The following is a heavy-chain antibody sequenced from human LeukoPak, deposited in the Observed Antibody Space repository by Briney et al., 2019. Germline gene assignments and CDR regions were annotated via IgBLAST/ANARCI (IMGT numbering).Heavy chain of an antibody. V-gene: IGHV3-23*01. J-gene: IGHJ4*02. CDR1: GFTFSNYA. CDR2: ISGIGSTT. CDR3: ATGSVRYSASWYSQEGDY. Sequence: PGGSLRLSCAASGFTFSNYAMSWVRQAPGKGLEWVSVISGIGSTTWYADSVKGRFTISRDNSKNTLYLQMNSLRAEDTAVYYCATGSVRYSASWYSQEGDYWGQGTLVTVSS. D-gene: IGHD6-13*01.